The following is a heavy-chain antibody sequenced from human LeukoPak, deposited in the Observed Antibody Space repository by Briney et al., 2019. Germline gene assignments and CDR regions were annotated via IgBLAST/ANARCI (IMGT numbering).Heavy chain of an antibody. Sequence: PSETLSLTCTVSGGSISSYYWGWIRQPPGKGLEWIGSIYYSGSTYYNPSLKSRVTISVDTSKNQFSLKLSSVTAADTAVYYCARWNNQSGYYYMDVWGKGTTVTVSS. J-gene: IGHJ6*03. V-gene: IGHV4-39*07. CDR2: IYYSGST. CDR3: ARWNNQSGYYYMDV. D-gene: IGHD1/OR15-1a*01. CDR1: GGSISSYY.